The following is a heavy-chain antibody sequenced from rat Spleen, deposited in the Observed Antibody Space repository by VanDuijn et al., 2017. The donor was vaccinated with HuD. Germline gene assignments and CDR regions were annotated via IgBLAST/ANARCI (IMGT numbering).Heavy chain of an antibody. CDR3: TRTPGDY. D-gene: IGHD1-4*01. J-gene: IGHJ2*01. Sequence: QVQLKESGPGLVQPSETLSLTCTVSGFSLTSFSVSWVRQSSGRGPEWMGRMWSDGDTTYNSTLKSRLSISRDTSKNQVFLKMNSLQTEDTAIYFCTRTPGDYWGQGVMVTVSS. CDR2: MWSDGDT. CDR1: GFSLTSFS. V-gene: IGHV2-34*01.